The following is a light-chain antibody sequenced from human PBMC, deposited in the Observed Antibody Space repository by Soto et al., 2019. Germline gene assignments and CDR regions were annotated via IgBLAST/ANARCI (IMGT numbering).Light chain of an antibody. CDR3: QQRSNWGVT. V-gene: IGKV3-11*01. Sequence: EIVLTQSPATLSLSPWERATLSCRASQSVSSYLAWYQQKPGQAPRLLIYDASNRATGIPARFSGSGSGTDFTLTISSLEPEDFAVYYCQQRSNWGVTFGPGTKVDI. CDR1: QSVSSY. CDR2: DAS. J-gene: IGKJ3*01.